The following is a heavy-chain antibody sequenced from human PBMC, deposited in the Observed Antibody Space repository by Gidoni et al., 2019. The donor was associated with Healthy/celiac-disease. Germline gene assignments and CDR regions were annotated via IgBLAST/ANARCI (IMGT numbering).Heavy chain of an antibody. J-gene: IGHJ4*02. Sequence: QLQLQESGPGLVKPSETLSLTCTVAGGSISSSSSYWGWIRQPPGKGLELIGSIYYSGSTYYNPSLKRRVTRSVDTSKNQFSLKLSSVTAADTAVYYCARQGAPYYEIWTEDYWGQGTLVTVSS. CDR3: ARQGAPYYEIWTEDY. V-gene: IGHV4-39*01. CDR2: IYYSGST. D-gene: IGHD3-9*01. CDR1: GGSISSSSSY.